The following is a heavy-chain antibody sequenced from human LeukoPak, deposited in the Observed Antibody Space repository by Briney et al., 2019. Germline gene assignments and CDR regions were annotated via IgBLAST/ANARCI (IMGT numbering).Heavy chain of an antibody. CDR2: INHSGST. J-gene: IGHJ4*02. CDR1: GGSFSGYY. Sequence: SETLSLTCAVYGGSFSGYYWSWIRQPPGKGLEWIGEINHSGSTNYNPSLKSRVTISVDTSKNQSSLKLSSVTAADTAVYYCASAPGTFPDYWGQGTLVTVSS. D-gene: IGHD3-16*01. V-gene: IGHV4-34*01. CDR3: ASAPGTFPDY.